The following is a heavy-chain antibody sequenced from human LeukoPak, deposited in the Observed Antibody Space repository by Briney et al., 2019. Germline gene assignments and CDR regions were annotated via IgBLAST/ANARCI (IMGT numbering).Heavy chain of an antibody. J-gene: IGHJ4*02. CDR3: ARVGFHETKFDY. V-gene: IGHV3-7*01. CDR1: GFTFSSYW. CDR2: IKQDGSEK. Sequence: PGGSLRLSCAASGFTFSSYWMSWVRQAPGKGLEWVANIKQDGSEKYYVDSVKGRFIISRDNAKNSLYLQTNSLRAEDTAVYYCARVGFHETKFDYWGQGTLVTVSS. D-gene: IGHD6-25*01.